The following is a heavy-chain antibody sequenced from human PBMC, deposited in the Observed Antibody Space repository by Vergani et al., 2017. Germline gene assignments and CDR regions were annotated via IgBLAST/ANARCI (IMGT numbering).Heavy chain of an antibody. D-gene: IGHD1-26*01. CDR3: AKDRANSGAYPIDF. CDR1: GYTFTGYF. CDR2: INPNRGVT. Sequence: QVHLEQSGTEVKKPGASVRVSCKASGYTFTGYFIHWVRQAPGQGLEWMGWINPNRGVTNYGQKFHGRVTMTSDTSTNTVYMELSRLKSDDTALYYCAKDRANSGAYPIDFWGPGTLVTVSS. J-gene: IGHJ4*02. V-gene: IGHV1-2*02.